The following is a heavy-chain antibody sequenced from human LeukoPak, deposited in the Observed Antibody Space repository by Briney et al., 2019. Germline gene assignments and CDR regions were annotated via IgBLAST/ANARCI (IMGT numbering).Heavy chain of an antibody. J-gene: IGHJ3*02. D-gene: IGHD2-8*01. CDR3: ATDSSTGLYAFDI. V-gene: IGHV3-30*02. Sequence: PGGSLRLSCAASGFTFSSYGMHWVRQAPGKGLEWVAFIRYDGSNKYYADSVKGRFIISRDNSNNTLYLQMNSLRAEDTAVYYCATDSSTGLYAFDIWGQGTMVTVSS. CDR2: IRYDGSNK. CDR1: GFTFSSYG.